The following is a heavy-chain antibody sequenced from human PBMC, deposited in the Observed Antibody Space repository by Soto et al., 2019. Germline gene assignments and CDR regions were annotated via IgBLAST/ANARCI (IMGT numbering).Heavy chain of an antibody. V-gene: IGHV1-18*01. Sequence: QVQLVQSGAELKKPGASVKVSCKASGYTFTTYAISWVRQAPGQGLEWMGWISAYNGNTNYAQNLQGRVTMTTDTATSTADMERRSLRSDDTAVDYCTRDGPPFDYWGQGTLVTVSS. CDR2: ISAYNGNT. J-gene: IGHJ4*02. CDR1: GYTFTTYA. CDR3: TRDGPPFDY.